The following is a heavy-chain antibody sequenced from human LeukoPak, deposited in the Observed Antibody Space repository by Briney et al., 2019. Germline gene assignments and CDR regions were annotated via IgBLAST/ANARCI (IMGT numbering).Heavy chain of an antibody. CDR2: INWNSDNM. Sequence: GGSLRLSCAASGFTFNDHAMYWVRQAPGKGLEWVSGINWNSDNMGYADSVKGRFTITRDDAKNSLFLQMNSLRTEDTALYYCARASYYYDTTGLGAVDIWGQGTMVTVSS. CDR3: ARASYYYDTTGLGAVDI. J-gene: IGHJ3*02. CDR1: GFTFNDHA. V-gene: IGHV3-9*01. D-gene: IGHD3-22*01.